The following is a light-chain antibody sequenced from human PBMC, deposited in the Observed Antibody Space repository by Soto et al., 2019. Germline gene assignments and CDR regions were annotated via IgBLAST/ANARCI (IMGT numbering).Light chain of an antibody. CDR1: QSISSN. V-gene: IGKV3-15*01. Sequence: EIVMTQSPATLSVSPGERVTLSCRASQSISSNLAWYQQKPGQAPRLLIYGAFTRATGVPARFSGRGSGTEFTLTISSLQSEDFAVYYCQHYNNWPLWTFGQGTEVEIK. J-gene: IGKJ1*01. CDR2: GAF. CDR3: QHYNNWPLWT.